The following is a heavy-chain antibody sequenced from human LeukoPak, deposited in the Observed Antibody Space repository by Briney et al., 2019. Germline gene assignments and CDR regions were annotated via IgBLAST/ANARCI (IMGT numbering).Heavy chain of an antibody. D-gene: IGHD3-10*01. J-gene: IGHJ6*02. CDR1: GYTFTSYG. CDR2: ISAYNGNI. Sequence: ASVKVSCKASGYTFTSYGISWVRQAPGQGLEWMGWISAYNGNINYAQKLQGRVTMTTDTSTSTAYMELRSLRSDDTAVYYCARDPYYYGSGTVRGYYYYGMDVWGQGTTVTVSS. CDR3: ARDPYYYGSGTVRGYYYYGMDV. V-gene: IGHV1-18*01.